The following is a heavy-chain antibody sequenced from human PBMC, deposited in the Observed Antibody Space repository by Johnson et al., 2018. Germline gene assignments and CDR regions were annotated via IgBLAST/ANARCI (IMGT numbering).Heavy chain of an antibody. D-gene: IGHD3-10*01. CDR2: IIAVFGTP. V-gene: IGHV1-69*01. Sequence: QVQLVESGAEVRKPGTSVKVSCRASGGTFSKYSINWVRQVPGQGLEWLGGIIAVFGTPKYSQKFQGRVTTTADESTGTASMDLSSLRYEDTAMYYCARGLSQMGMDVWGQGTTVTVSS. CDR1: GGTFSKYS. CDR3: ARGLSQMGMDV. J-gene: IGHJ6*02.